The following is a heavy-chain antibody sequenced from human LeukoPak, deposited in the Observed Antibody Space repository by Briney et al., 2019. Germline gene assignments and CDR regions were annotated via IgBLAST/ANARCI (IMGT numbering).Heavy chain of an antibody. D-gene: IGHD2-15*01. J-gene: IGHJ4*02. CDR3: VRDYCSGVTCYDGY. CDR1: GFIFSRYW. V-gene: IGHV3-7*04. CDR2: IKQDGSEK. Sequence: AGGSLRLSCAGYGFIFSRYWMSWVRQGPGKGLEWVANIKQDGSEKYYVDSVKGRFTISRDNAKSSVYLQMNSLRAEDTAVYYCVRDYCSGVTCYDGYWGQGSLVTVSS.